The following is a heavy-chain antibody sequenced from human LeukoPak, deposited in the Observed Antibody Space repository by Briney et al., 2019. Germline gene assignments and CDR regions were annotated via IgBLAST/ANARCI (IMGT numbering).Heavy chain of an antibody. CDR1: GFTFSSYG. V-gene: IGHV3-33*08. J-gene: IGHJ3*02. CDR2: IWYDGSKK. D-gene: IGHD1-1*01. Sequence: GGSLRLSCAASGFTFSSYGMHWVRQAPGKGLEWVAVIWYDGSKKYYADSVKGRFTISRDNSKNTLYLQMNSLRAEDTAVYYCARDRGTDAFDIWGQGTMVTVSS. CDR3: ARDRGTDAFDI.